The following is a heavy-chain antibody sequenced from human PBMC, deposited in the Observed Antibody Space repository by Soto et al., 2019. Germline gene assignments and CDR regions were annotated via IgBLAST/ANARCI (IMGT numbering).Heavy chain of an antibody. J-gene: IGHJ6*02. CDR3: ARGPTVTPYYYYYGMDV. CDR2: IYPGDSDT. Sequence: LGESLKISCKGSGYSFTSYWIGWVRQMPGKGLEWMGIIYPGDSDTRYSPSFQGQVTISADKSISTAYLQWSSLKASDTAMYYCARGPTVTPYYYYYGMDVWGQGTTVTVS. CDR1: GYSFTSYW. V-gene: IGHV5-51*01. D-gene: IGHD4-17*01.